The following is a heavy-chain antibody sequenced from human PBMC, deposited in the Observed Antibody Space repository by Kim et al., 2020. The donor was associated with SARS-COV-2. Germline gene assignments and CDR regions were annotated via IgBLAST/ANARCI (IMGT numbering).Heavy chain of an antibody. V-gene: IGHV3-23*01. D-gene: IGHD2-15*01. J-gene: IGHJ4*02. CDR3: AKDLDCSGGSCYVY. Sequence: ADSVKGRFTISRDNSKNTLYLQMNSLRAEDTAVYYCAKDLDCSGGSCYVYWGQGTLVTVSS.